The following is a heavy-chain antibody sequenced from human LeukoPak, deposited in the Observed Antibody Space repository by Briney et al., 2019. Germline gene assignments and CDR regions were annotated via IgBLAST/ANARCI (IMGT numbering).Heavy chain of an antibody. CDR2: IYYTGTT. Sequence: SETLSLTCTVSGGSISSYCWSWLRQPPGRGLEWIGYIYYTGTTNYNPSLKSRAAISVDTSKNQFSLKLSSVTAADTAVYYCVRDKGDGTRPSSERFDYWGQGTLVTVSS. J-gene: IGHJ4*02. CDR1: GGSISSYC. CDR3: VRDKGDGTRPSSERFDY. V-gene: IGHV4-59*01. D-gene: IGHD5-24*01.